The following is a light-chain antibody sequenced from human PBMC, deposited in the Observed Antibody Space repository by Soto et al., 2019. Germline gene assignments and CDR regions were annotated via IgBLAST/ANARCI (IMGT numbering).Light chain of an antibody. CDR1: SSDVGDYNY. V-gene: IGLV2-14*01. Sequence: QSALTQPASVSGSPGQSITISCTGTSSDVGDYNYVSWYQQHPGKAPKLMIYDVSNRPSGVSNRFSGSKSGNTASLTISGLQAEDEAAYYCSSYTGSGTRPYVFGTGTKLTVL. J-gene: IGLJ1*01. CDR2: DVS. CDR3: SSYTGSGTRPYV.